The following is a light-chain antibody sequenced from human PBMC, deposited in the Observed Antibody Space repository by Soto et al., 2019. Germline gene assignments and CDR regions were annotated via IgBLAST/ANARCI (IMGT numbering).Light chain of an antibody. CDR3: QHHGGSPFT. Sequence: EIVLTQSPGTLSLSPGERATLSCRASQTFTSNSLAWNQQKPGQAPRLLIYSTSIRATGIPDRFSGSGSGTDFTLTVSRLEPEDFAVYYCQHHGGSPFTFGQGTKLEIK. CDR1: QTFTSNS. V-gene: IGKV3-20*01. CDR2: STS. J-gene: IGKJ2*01.